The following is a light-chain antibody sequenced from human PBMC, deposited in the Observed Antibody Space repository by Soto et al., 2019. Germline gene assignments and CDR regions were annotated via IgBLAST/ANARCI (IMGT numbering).Light chain of an antibody. CDR2: EVS. Sequence: QSALIQPASVSGSPGQSITISCTGTSSDVGGSNYVSWYQHHPHRAPKLLIYEVSYRPSGVSNRFSGSKSGNTASLTISGLQAEDEADYYCGSYTSSNTLEVFGIGTKLTVL. V-gene: IGLV2-14*01. J-gene: IGLJ1*01. CDR3: GSYTSSNTLEV. CDR1: SSDVGGSNY.